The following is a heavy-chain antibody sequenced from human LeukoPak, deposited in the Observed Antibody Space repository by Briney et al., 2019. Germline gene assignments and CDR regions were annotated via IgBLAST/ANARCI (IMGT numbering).Heavy chain of an antibody. CDR2: ISGYNGKT. D-gene: IGHD1-26*01. Sequence: APVKVSCKASGYTFNTYGITWVRQAPGQGLEWMGWISGYNGKTKYAQKLQDRVTMTTDTSTSTAYMELRSLRSDDTAVYYCARDPGGSYSPQPIDYWGQGTLVTVSS. V-gene: IGHV1-18*01. CDR1: GYTFNTYG. CDR3: ARDPGGSYSPQPIDY. J-gene: IGHJ4*02.